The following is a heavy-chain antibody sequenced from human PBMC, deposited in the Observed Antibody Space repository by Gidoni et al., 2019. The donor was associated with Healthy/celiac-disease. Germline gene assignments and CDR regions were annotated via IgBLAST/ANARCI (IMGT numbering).Heavy chain of an antibody. CDR3: ARFGELLHISPYYYYGMDV. Sequence: EVQLVESGGGLVKPGGSLRLSCAASGFPFRSCRMNWVRQAPGKGLGWVSSISSSSSYIYYADSVKGRFTISRDNAKNSLYLQMNSLRAEDTAVYYCARFGELLHISPYYYYGMDVWGQGTTVTVSS. CDR1: GFPFRSCR. CDR2: ISSSSSYI. D-gene: IGHD3-10*01. J-gene: IGHJ6*02. V-gene: IGHV3-21*01.